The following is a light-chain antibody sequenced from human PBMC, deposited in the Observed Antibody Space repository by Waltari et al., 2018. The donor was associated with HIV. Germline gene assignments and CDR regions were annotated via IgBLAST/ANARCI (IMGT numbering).Light chain of an antibody. CDR3: QVWDSGSDHV. CDR2: DDD. Sequence: SYVLTQPPSISVAPGKTAKSTCGGNNIGNRDGDWYQQKPGQAPILVIFDDDHRPSGIPERFSGSNSYNTATLTINRVEVGDEADYYCQVWDSGSDHVFGSGTTVTVL. V-gene: IGLV3-21*04. J-gene: IGLJ1*01. CDR1: NIGNRD.